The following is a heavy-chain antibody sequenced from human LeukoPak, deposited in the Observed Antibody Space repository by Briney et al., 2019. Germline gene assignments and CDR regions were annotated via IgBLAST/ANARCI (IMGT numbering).Heavy chain of an antibody. J-gene: IGHJ6*03. V-gene: IGHV4-61*02. CDR1: GGSISSGSYY. D-gene: IGHD3-9*01. Sequence: SETLSLTCTVSGGSISSGSYYWSWIRQPAGKGLEWIGRIYTSGSTNYNPSLKSRVTISVDTSKNQFSLKLSSVTAADTAVYYCAREAKYYDVLTGYPTYFYYMDVWGKGTTVTISS. CDR2: IYTSGST. CDR3: AREAKYYDVLTGYPTYFYYMDV.